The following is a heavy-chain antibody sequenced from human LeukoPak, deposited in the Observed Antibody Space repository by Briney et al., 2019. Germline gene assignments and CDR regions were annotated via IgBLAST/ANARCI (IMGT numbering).Heavy chain of an antibody. Sequence: SETLSLTCTVSGDSVSSADSYWSWIRQPPGKGLEWIGYIYHSGSTYYNPSLKSRVTISVDRSKNQFSLKLSSVTAADTAVHYCARSNYYDSSGYYDPSYYFDYWGQGTLVTVSS. J-gene: IGHJ4*02. D-gene: IGHD3-22*01. CDR1: GDSVSSADSY. V-gene: IGHV4-30-2*01. CDR3: ARSNYYDSSGYYDPSYYFDY. CDR2: IYHSGST.